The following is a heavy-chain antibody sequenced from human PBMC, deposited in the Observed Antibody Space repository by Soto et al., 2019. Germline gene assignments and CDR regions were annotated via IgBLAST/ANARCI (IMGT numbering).Heavy chain of an antibody. J-gene: IGHJ4*02. CDR3: ARDQGSYDSSGYFGY. CDR1: RVTLSNYY. CDR2: ISSSGSII. D-gene: IGHD3-22*01. V-gene: IGHV3-11*01. Sequence: AASRVTLSNYYMSWIRKAPGKGLEWVSYISSSGSIIYYADSVKGRFTISRDNARNSLYLQLNSLRAEDTAVYYCARDQGSYDSSGYFGYWGQPTLVTVSS.